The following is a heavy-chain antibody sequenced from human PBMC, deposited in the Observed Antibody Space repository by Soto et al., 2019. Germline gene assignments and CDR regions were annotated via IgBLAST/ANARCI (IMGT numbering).Heavy chain of an antibody. V-gene: IGHV3-30-3*01. Sequence: QVQLVESGGGVVQPGRSLRLSCAASGFTFSIDAVHWVRQAPGKGLEWVAVISYDGSNRYYADTVKGRFTISRDNSKNTLYLQMNSLRAEDTAVYYCARDREEWFGEVGSYYGMDVWGQGTTVTVSS. J-gene: IGHJ6*02. D-gene: IGHD3-10*01. CDR2: ISYDGSNR. CDR1: GFTFSIDA. CDR3: ARDREEWFGEVGSYYGMDV.